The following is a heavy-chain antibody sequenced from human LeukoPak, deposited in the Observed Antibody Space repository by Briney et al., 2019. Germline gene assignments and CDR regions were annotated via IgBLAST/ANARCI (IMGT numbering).Heavy chain of an antibody. Sequence: SETLSLTCTVSGYSISSGYYWGWIRQPPGKGLEWIGSIYHSGSTYYNPSLKSRVTISVDTSKNQFSPKLSSVTAADTAVYYCAREHYYGSGSQDYWGQGTLVTVSS. V-gene: IGHV4-38-2*02. CDR2: IYHSGST. CDR1: GYSISSGYY. D-gene: IGHD3-10*01. J-gene: IGHJ4*02. CDR3: AREHYYGSGSQDY.